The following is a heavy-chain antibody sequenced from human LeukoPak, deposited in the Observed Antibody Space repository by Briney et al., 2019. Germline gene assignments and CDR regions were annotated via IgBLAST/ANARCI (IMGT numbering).Heavy chain of an antibody. J-gene: IGHJ4*02. V-gene: IGHV3-20*04. CDR1: GFTFDEYG. CDR3: AKDRGSDYGDLIDY. Sequence: GGSPRLSCAASGFTFDEYGMSWVRQAPGKGLEWVSGINWNGDDTDYADSVKGRFTISRDNAKNSLYLQMNSLRAEDTAVYYCAKDRGSDYGDLIDYWGQGTLVTVSS. CDR2: INWNGDDT. D-gene: IGHD4-17*01.